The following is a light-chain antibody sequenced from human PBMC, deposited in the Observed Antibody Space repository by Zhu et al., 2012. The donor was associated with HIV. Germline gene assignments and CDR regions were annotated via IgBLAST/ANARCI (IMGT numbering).Light chain of an antibody. Sequence: DIQMTQSPSPLSASVGDRVTITCRASQNIHDWLAWYQQKPGEAPKLLIYKASNLESGVPSRFSGSGSGTDFSLTISSLQPDDFATYYCQHYDNYPYTFGQGTKLDIK. J-gene: IGKJ2*01. V-gene: IGKV1-5*03. CDR2: KAS. CDR1: QNIHDW. CDR3: QHYDNYPYT.